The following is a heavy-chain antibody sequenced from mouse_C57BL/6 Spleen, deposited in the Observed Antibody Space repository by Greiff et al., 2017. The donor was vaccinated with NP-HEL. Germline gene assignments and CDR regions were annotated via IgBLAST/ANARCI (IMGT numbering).Heavy chain of an antibody. V-gene: IGHV5-17*01. Sequence: EVRLVESGGGLVKPGGSLKLSCAASGFTFSDYGMHWVRQAPEKGLEWVAYISSGSSTIYYADTVKGRFTISRDNAKNTLFLQMTSLRSEDTAMYYCAYSYGGDAMDYWGQGTSVTVSS. CDR3: AYSYGGDAMDY. CDR1: GFTFSDYG. CDR2: ISSGSSTI. J-gene: IGHJ4*01. D-gene: IGHD2-12*01.